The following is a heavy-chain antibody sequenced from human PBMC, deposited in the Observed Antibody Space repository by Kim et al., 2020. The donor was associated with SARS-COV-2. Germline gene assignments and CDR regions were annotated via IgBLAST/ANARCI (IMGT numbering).Heavy chain of an antibody. CDR2: ISAYNGNT. D-gene: IGHD1-1*01. V-gene: IGHV1-18*01. CDR1: GYTFTSYG. CDR3: ARAEITKDRSGKVDY. J-gene: IGHJ4*02. Sequence: ASVKVSCKASGYTFTSYGISWVRQAPGQGLEWMGWISAYNGNTNYAQKLQGRVTMTTDTSTSTAYMELRSLRSDDTAVYYCARAEITKDRSGKVDYWGQGTLVTVSS.